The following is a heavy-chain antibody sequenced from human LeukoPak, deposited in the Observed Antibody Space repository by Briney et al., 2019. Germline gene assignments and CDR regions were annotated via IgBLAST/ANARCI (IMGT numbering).Heavy chain of an antibody. CDR3: AREIRYDPRIAAAGTDAFDI. CDR1: GFTFSSYW. CDR2: IKQDGSEK. V-gene: IGHV3-7*01. Sequence: GGSLRLSCAASGFTFSSYWMSWVRQAPGKGLEWVANIKQDGSEKYYVDSVKGRFTISRDNAKNSLYLQMNSLRAEDTAVYYCAREIRYDPRIAAAGTDAFDIWGQGTMVTVSS. J-gene: IGHJ3*02. D-gene: IGHD6-13*01.